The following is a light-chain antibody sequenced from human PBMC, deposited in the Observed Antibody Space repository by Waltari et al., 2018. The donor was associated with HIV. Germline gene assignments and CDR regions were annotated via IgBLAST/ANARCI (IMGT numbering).Light chain of an antibody. CDR2: EVS. CDR3: RSYTSSSTRV. Sequence: QSALTQPASVSGSPGQSITISCTGTSRDVGGYNYVSWYQQHPGKAPKLMTYEVSNRPSGVSNRFSGSKSGNTASLTITGLQAEDEADYYCRSYTSSSTRVFGGGTKLTVL. CDR1: SRDVGGYNY. J-gene: IGLJ2*01. V-gene: IGLV2-14*01.